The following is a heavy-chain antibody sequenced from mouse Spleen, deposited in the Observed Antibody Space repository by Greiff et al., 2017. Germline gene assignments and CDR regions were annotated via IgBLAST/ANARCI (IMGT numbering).Heavy chain of an antibody. CDR2: IYPSDSYT. Sequence: QVQLQQPGAELVRPGASVKLSCKASGYTFTSYWINWVKQRPGQGLEWIGNIYPSDSYTNYNQKFKDKATLTVDKSSSTAYMQLSSPTSEDSAVYYCTRSWYLDYWGQGTTLTVSS. J-gene: IGHJ2*01. CDR3: TRSWYLDY. CDR1: GYTFTSYW. V-gene: IGHV1-69*02.